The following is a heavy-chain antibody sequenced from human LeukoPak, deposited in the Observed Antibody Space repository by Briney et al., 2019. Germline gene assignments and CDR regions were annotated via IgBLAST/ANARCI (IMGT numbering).Heavy chain of an antibody. CDR1: GGSVSSGSYY. J-gene: IGHJ4*02. D-gene: IGHD6-19*01. CDR2: IYYSGST. Sequence: SETLSLTCTVSGGSVSSGSYYWSWIRQPPGKGLEWIGYIYYSGSTNYNPSLKSRVTISVDTSKNQFSLKLSSVTAADTAVYYCACGYSSGWFDFDYWGREPWSPSPQ. CDR3: ACGYSSGWFDFDY. V-gene: IGHV4-61*01.